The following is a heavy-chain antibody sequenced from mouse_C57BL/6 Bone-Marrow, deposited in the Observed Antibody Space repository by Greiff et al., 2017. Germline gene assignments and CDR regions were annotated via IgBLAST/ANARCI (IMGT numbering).Heavy chain of an antibody. Sequence: QVQLQQSGPELVKPGASVKISCKASGYAFSSSWMNWVKQRPGKGLEWIGRIYPGDGDTNYNGKFKGKATLTADKSSSTAYMQLSSRTSEDSAVYYCSRYDYDGYYYAMDYWGQGTSATVSS. CDR3: SRYDYDGYYYAMDY. V-gene: IGHV1-82*01. CDR2: IYPGDGDT. CDR1: GYAFSSSW. J-gene: IGHJ4*01. D-gene: IGHD2-4*01.